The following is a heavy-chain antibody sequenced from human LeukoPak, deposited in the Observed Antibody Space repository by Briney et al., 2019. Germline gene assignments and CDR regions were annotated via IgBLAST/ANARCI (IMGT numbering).Heavy chain of an antibody. CDR3: AGERLVGYSGYDSIY. CDR1: GGSISSGSYY. V-gene: IGHV4-61*02. J-gene: IGHJ4*02. D-gene: IGHD5-12*01. CDR2: IYTSGST. Sequence: PSQTLSLTCTVSGGSISSGSYYWSWIRQTAGKGLQWIGRIYTSGSTNYNPSLKSRVTISVDTSKNQFSLKLSSVTAADTAVYYCAGERLVGYSGYDSIYWGQGTLVTVSS.